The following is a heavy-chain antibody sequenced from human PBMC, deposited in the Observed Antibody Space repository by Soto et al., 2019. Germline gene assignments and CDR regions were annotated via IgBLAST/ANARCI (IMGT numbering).Heavy chain of an antibody. D-gene: IGHD2-15*01. Sequence: GGSLRLSCAASGFTFSSYGMHWVRQAPGKGLEWVAVIWYDGSNKYYADSVKGRFTISRDNSKNTLYLQMNSLRAEDTAVYYCARDRYCSGGSCSPDYYYSMDVWGQGTTVTVSS. V-gene: IGHV3-33*01. CDR1: GFTFSSYG. CDR2: IWYDGSNK. CDR3: ARDRYCSGGSCSPDYYYSMDV. J-gene: IGHJ6*02.